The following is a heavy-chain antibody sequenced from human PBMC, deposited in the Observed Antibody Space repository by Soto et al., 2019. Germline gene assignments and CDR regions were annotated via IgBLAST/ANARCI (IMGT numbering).Heavy chain of an antibody. J-gene: IGHJ6*02. D-gene: IGHD2-21*01. CDR1: GFTFSSYE. CDR2: ISSSGRTT. V-gene: IGHV3-48*03. CDR3: ARDRDELVGIFPYYYGMDV. Sequence: PVGSLRLSCAASGFTFSSYEMNWVRQAPGKGLEWVSYISSSGRTTYYADSVKGRFTISRDNAKNSLSLQMNSLRADDTAVYYCARDRDELVGIFPYYYGMDVWGQGTTVTVS.